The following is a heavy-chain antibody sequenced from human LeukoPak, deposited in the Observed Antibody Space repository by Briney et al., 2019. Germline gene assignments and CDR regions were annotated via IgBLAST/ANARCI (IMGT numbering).Heavy chain of an antibody. D-gene: IGHD5-12*01. CDR2: IIPIFGTA. CDR1: GGTFSSYA. V-gene: IGHV1-69*05. J-gene: IGHJ4*02. Sequence: SVKVSCKTSGGTFSSYAISWVRQAPGQGLGWMGRIIPIFGTANYAQRFQGRVTITTDESTSTAYMELSSLRSEDTAVYYCARVLNSYSGYDLSFEFWGQGTLVTVSS. CDR3: ARVLNSYSGYDLSFEF.